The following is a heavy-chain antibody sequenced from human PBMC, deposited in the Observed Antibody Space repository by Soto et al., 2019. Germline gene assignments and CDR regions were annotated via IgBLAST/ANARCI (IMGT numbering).Heavy chain of an antibody. V-gene: IGHV1-3*01. CDR2: INAGNGNT. CDR3: ARDSSIGSGWYGYFDL. D-gene: IGHD6-19*01. CDR1: GYTFTSYA. J-gene: IGHJ2*01. Sequence: QVQLVQSGAEVKKPGASVKVSCKASGYTFTSYAMHWVRQAPGQRLEWMGWINAGNGNTKYSQKFQGRVTITRDTSASRAYMGLSSLRSEDTAVYYCARDSSIGSGWYGYFDLWGRGTLVTVSS.